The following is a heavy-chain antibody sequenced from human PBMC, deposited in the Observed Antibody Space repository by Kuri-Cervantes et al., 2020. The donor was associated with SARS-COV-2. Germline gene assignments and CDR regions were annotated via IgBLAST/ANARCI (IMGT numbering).Heavy chain of an antibody. Sequence: SLKISCAASGFIFSKFGMHWVRPAPGKGLEWVAVMWYDGTNKNYADSVKGRFSISRDNSKDTLYLQMNSLRAEDTAVYYCARMLGSSSYLGYYYYSYMDVWGKGTTVTVSS. V-gene: IGHV3-33*01. CDR1: GFIFSKFG. CDR2: MWYDGTNK. D-gene: IGHD6-6*01. CDR3: ARMLGSSSYLGYYYYSYMDV. J-gene: IGHJ6*03.